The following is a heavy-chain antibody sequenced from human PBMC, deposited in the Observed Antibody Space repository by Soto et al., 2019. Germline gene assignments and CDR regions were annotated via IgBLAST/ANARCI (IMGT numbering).Heavy chain of an antibody. D-gene: IGHD6-6*01. Sequence: LSLTCAVYGGSFSGYYWSWIRQPPGKGLEWIGEINHSGSTNYNPSLKSRVTISVDTSKNQFSLKLSSVTAADTAVYYCAREYSSSWGGGDNWFDPWGQGTLVTVSS. V-gene: IGHV4-34*01. CDR3: AREYSSSWGGGDNWFDP. CDR1: GGSFSGYY. CDR2: INHSGST. J-gene: IGHJ5*02.